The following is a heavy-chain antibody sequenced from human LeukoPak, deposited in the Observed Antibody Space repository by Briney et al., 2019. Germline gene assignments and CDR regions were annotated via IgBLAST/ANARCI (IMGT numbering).Heavy chain of an antibody. J-gene: IGHJ4*02. CDR3: AREGIAATGEDTIDY. Sequence: ASVKVSCKASGYTFTGYYMHWVRQAPGQGLEWMGWTNPNSGGTKYAQKFQGRVTMTSDTSISTAYMELTRLTSDDTAIYYCAREGIAATGEDTIDYWGQGTLVTVSS. CDR2: TNPNSGGT. D-gene: IGHD6-13*01. CDR1: GYTFTGYY. V-gene: IGHV1-2*02.